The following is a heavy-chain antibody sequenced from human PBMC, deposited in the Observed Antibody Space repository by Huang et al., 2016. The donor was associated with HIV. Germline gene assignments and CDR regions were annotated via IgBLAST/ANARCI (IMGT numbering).Heavy chain of an antibody. CDR3: ATDLGGYSFDY. D-gene: IGHD2-21*02. Sequence: QEQLVESGGGVVQPGGSLRFSCATSGFSFSHYGMHWVRQAPGKGLGWVAFISFDGGNKHYADSAKGRFTISRDNSKKMLFLEMNSLRGDDTAFYYCATDLGGYSFDYWGQGALVSVSS. CDR1: GFSFSHYG. J-gene: IGHJ4*02. CDR2: ISFDGGNK. V-gene: IGHV3-30*02.